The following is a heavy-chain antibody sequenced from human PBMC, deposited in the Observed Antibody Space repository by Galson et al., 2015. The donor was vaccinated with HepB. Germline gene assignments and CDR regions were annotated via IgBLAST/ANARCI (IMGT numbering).Heavy chain of an antibody. V-gene: IGHV3-53*01. CDR1: GFTVSSTY. CDR3: VKRGPNDGGAFDI. CDR2: IYNAGST. Sequence: SLRLSCAASGFTVSSTYMSWVRQAPGKGLEWVSIIYNAGSTYYADSVQGRFTISRDNSKNTLHIQMNSLRAEDTALYYCVKRGPNDGGAFDIWGQGTMVTVSS. J-gene: IGHJ3*02. D-gene: IGHD3-16*01.